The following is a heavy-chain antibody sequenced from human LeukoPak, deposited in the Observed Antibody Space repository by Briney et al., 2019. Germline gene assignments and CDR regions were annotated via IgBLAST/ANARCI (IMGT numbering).Heavy chain of an antibody. J-gene: IGHJ4*02. CDR1: GFTFSSYE. V-gene: IGHV3-23*01. CDR2: ISGSGGGT. CDR3: AKRMTTVTLDY. D-gene: IGHD4-11*01. Sequence: GGSLRLSCAASGFTFSSYEMNWVRQAPGKGLEWVSAISGSGGGTYYADSVKGRFTISRDNSKNTLYLQMNSLRAEDTAVYYCAKRMTTVTLDYWGQGTLVTVSS.